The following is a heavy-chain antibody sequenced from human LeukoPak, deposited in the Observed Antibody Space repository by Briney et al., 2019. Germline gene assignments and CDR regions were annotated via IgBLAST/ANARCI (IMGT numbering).Heavy chain of an antibody. CDR2: ISYDGSNK. CDR3: AREESYYESSGHRKHFDC. D-gene: IGHD3-22*01. CDR1: GFTFSTYA. J-gene: IGHJ4*02. V-gene: IGHV3-30*01. Sequence: GGSLRLSCAASGFTFSTYAMHWVRQAPGKGLEWVAVISYDGSNKYYADSVKGRFTISRDNSKNTLYLQMNSLRAEDTAVYYCAREESYYESSGHRKHFDCWGQGTLVTVSS.